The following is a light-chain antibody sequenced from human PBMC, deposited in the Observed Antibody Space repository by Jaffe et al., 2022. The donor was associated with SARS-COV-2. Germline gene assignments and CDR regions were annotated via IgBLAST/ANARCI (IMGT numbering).Light chain of an antibody. Sequence: QSALTQPRSVSGSPGQSVTISCTGASSDVGSFKYVAWYQHHPGKAPKLLIFDVTRRPSEVPDRFSGSKSGYTASLTISGLQDDDEADYYCGSHAGNYRRYVFGTGTKVTVL. CDR1: SSDVGSFKY. J-gene: IGLJ1*01. CDR3: GSHAGNYRRYV. CDR2: DVT. V-gene: IGLV2-11*01.